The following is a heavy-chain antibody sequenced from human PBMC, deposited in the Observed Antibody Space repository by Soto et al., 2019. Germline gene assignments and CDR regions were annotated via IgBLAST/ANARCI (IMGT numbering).Heavy chain of an antibody. J-gene: IGHJ4*02. CDR1: GFTFSSYG. Sequence: QVQLVESGGGVVQPGRSLRLSCAASGFTFSSYGMHWVRQAPGKGLEWVAVIWYDGSNKYYADSVKGRFTISRDNSKNTRYLQMNSQRAEDTAVYYCARWGIAAGDYWGQGTLVTVSS. D-gene: IGHD6-13*01. CDR2: IWYDGSNK. V-gene: IGHV3-33*01. CDR3: ARWGIAAGDY.